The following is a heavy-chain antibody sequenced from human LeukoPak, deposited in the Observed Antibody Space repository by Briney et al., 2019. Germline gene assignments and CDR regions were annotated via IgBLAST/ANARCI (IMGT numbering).Heavy chain of an antibody. CDR2: ISWNSGSI. Sequence: GRSLRLSCAASGFTFDDYAMHWVRQAPGKGLEWVSGISWNSGSIGYADSVKGRFTISRDNAKNSLYLQMNSLRAEDTALYYCAKDRGYSYGYSLDYWGQGTLVTVSS. CDR1: GFTFDDYA. V-gene: IGHV3-9*01. D-gene: IGHD5-18*01. J-gene: IGHJ4*02. CDR3: AKDRGYSYGYSLDY.